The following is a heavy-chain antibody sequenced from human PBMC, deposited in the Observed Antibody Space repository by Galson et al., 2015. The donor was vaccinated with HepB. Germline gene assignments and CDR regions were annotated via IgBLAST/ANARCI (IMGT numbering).Heavy chain of an antibody. CDR2: IIPIFGTA. J-gene: IGHJ4*02. D-gene: IGHD3-22*01. CDR3: ARDGRGYYDSSGYYPQFDY. V-gene: IGHV1-69*13. CDR1: GGTFSSYA. Sequence: SVKVSCKASGGTFSSYAISWVRQAPGQGLEWMGGIIPIFGTANYAQKFQGRVTITADESTSTAYMELSSLRSEDTAVYYCARDGRGYYDSSGYYPQFDYWGQGTLVTVSS.